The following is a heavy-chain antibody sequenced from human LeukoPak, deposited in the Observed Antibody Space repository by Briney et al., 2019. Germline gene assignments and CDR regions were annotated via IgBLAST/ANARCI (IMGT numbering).Heavy chain of an antibody. V-gene: IGHV4-34*01. CDR2: IDHRGDT. D-gene: IGHD5-24*01. J-gene: IGHJ4*03. CDR3: ARGATISETGYFDF. CDR1: GGSFSRYY. Sequence: SETLSLTCAVYGGSFSRYYWSWIRQSPGKGLEWIAEIDHRGDTNYNPSVKSRVTISVDTSKNQFSLKMRSLSTADTALYYCARGATISETGYFDFWGQGTLVTVSS.